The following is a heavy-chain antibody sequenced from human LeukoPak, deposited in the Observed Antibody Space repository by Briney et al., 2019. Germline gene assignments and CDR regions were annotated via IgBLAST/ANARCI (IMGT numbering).Heavy chain of an antibody. J-gene: IGHJ4*02. CDR3: ARAVGAMHFDY. CDR1: GGSISSGSYY. D-gene: IGHD1-26*01. CDR2: IYTSGST. Sequence: PSETLSLTCTVSGGSISSGSYYWSWIRQPAGKGLEWIGRIYTSGSTNYNPSLKSRVTISVDTSKNQFSLKLSSVTAADTAMYYCARAVGAMHFDYWGQGTLVTVSS. V-gene: IGHV4-61*02.